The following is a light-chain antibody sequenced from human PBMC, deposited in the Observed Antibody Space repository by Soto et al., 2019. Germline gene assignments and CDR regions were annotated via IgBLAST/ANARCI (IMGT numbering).Light chain of an antibody. CDR2: GAS. CDR1: QSVSSSY. CDR3: QQYGSSPFT. V-gene: IGKV3-20*01. Sequence: EIVLTQSPVTLSLSPGERATLSCRASQSVSSSYLAWYQQKPGQAPRPLIYGASSRATGIPDRFSGSGSGTDFTLTISRLEPEDFAVYYCQQYGSSPFTFGPGTKVDI. J-gene: IGKJ3*01.